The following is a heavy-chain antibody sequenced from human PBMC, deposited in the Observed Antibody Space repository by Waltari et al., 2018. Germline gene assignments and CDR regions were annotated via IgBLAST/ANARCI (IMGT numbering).Heavy chain of an antibody. CDR1: GFTFTNYA. J-gene: IGHJ5*02. CDR2: ISAGGGAT. CDR3: ARVLRMGDLPHLS. D-gene: IGHD3-16*01. Sequence: EGQKVESGGGLVQPGGSLRLSCATHGFTFTNYAMNWVRQAPGKGLEWVSPISAGGGATYYADSMKGRFTISRDNSKNTLYLQMNSLRAEDTAVYYCARVLRMGDLPHLSWGQGTLVTVYS. V-gene: IGHV3-23*04.